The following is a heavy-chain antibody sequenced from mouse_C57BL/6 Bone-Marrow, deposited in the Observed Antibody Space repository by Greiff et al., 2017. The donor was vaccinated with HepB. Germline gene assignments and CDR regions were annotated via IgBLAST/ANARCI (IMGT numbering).Heavy chain of an antibody. CDR3: ARGDGYYVWYFDV. V-gene: IGHV5-17*01. D-gene: IGHD2-3*01. J-gene: IGHJ1*03. CDR1: GFTFSDYG. Sequence: EVKLVESGGGLVKPGGSLKLSCAASGFTFSDYGMHWVRQAPEKGLEWVAYISSGSSTIYYADTVKGRFTISRDNAKKTLFLQMTSLRSEDTAMYYCARGDGYYVWYFDVWGTGTTVTVSS. CDR2: ISSGSSTI.